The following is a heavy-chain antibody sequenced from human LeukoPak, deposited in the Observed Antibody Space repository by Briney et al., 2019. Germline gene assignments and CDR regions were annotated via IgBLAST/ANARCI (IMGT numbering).Heavy chain of an antibody. CDR3: GGGVTPTAMIGFDY. J-gene: IGHJ4*02. D-gene: IGHD2-2*01. V-gene: IGHV3-30*04. CDR2: ISYHGKDQ. CDR1: GFIFSNYA. Sequence: QPGGSLRLSCAASGFIFSNYAMHWVRQAPGKGLDWVAVISYHGKDQYYADSVKGRFTISRDYSKNTLDLQMNSLRTEDTAMYYCGGGVTPTAMIGFDYRGQGTLVTVSS.